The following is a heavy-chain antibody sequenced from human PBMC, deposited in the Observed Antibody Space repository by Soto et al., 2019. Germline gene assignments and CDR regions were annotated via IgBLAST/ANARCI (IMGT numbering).Heavy chain of an antibody. J-gene: IGHJ5*02. Sequence: PSETLSLTCSVSGDSISNSRFYWAWIRQPPGEGLEWIGSIYHTGNAYYNPSLKSRVTISVDTSKNQFSLKLTSVPAADAALYYCAREFFDSSDYTTNWFDPWGQGTLVTVSS. CDR2: IYHTGNA. CDR3: AREFFDSSDYTTNWFDP. V-gene: IGHV4-39*01. CDR1: GDSISNSRFY. D-gene: IGHD3-22*01.